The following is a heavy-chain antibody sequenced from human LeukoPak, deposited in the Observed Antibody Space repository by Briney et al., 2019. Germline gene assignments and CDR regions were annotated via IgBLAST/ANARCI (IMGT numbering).Heavy chain of an antibody. CDR1: GFTFSSYV. Sequence: ERSLRLSCAASGFTFSSYVMHWFRQAPGKGLEWVAVILYDGSKKYYADSLKGRSTISRDSSTNMLYLHMNNLRGEDTAVYYCAKGFSSGPWDFCYMWGEGTMVTVSS. V-gene: IGHV3-30*18. D-gene: IGHD3-22*01. CDR3: AKGFSSGPWDFCYM. CDR2: ILYDGSKK. J-gene: IGHJ3*02.